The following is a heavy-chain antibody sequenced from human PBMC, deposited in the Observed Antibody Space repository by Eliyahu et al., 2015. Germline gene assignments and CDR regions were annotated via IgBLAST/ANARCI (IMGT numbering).Heavy chain of an antibody. D-gene: IGHD1-26*01. CDR2: IDWDDDK. CDR1: GFSLSTSGMR. Sequence: QVTLKESGPALVKPTQTLTLTCTFSGFSLSTSGMRVSWIRQPPGKALEWLARIDWDDDKFYSTSLKTRLTISKDTSKNQVVLTMTNMDPVDTATYYCAQGSESFQDAFDIWGQGTMVTVSS. V-gene: IGHV2-70*04. CDR3: AQGSESFQDAFDI. J-gene: IGHJ3*02.